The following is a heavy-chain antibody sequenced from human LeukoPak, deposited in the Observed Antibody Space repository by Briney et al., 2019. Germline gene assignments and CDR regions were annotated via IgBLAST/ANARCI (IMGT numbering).Heavy chain of an antibody. CDR1: GFSLSDFG. Sequence: GCAVRLSCAPSGFSLSDFGMHWVRQAPGKGLEWVAALLYDGNTKHYADSVKGRFTISRDISKNTFYLQMNSLTAEDTAVYYCARDHRSVIQYYYMDVWGKGTAVAVSS. J-gene: IGHJ6*03. V-gene: IGHV3-33*01. CDR3: ARDHRSVIQYYYMDV. D-gene: IGHD1-14*01. CDR2: LLYDGNTK.